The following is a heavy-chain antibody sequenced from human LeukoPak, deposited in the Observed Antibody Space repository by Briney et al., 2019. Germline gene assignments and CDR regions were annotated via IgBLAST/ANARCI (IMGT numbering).Heavy chain of an antibody. CDR2: MYYSGRT. V-gene: IGHV4-59*08. D-gene: IGHD2-8*01. J-gene: IGHJ4*02. CDR3: ATLMVTRRKYYFDY. Sequence: TSETLSLTYTVYGRSISSYYWSWVRQPPGKGLEWIGFMYYSGRTNYNPSLKSRATVSVDTSKNQFSLKLSSVTAADTAVYYCATLMVTRRKYYFDYWGQGTLVTVSS. CDR1: GRSISSYY.